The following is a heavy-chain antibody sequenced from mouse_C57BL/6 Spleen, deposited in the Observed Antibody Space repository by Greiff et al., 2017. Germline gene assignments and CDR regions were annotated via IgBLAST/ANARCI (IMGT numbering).Heavy chain of an antibody. CDR2: IYPSDSET. J-gene: IGHJ4*01. CDR1: GYTFTSYW. Sequence: QVQLKQPGAELVRPGSSVKLSCKASGYTFTSYWMDWVKQRPGQGLEWIGNIYPSDSETHYNQKFKDKATLTVDKSSSTAYMQLSSLTSEDSAVYYCARCGYYAMDYWGQGTSVTVSS. CDR3: ARCGYYAMDY. V-gene: IGHV1-61*01.